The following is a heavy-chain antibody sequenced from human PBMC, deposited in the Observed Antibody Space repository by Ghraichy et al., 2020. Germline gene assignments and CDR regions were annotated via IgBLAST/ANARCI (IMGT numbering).Heavy chain of an antibody. CDR3: AKAWGYCSGGACPSYNWFDP. J-gene: IGHJ5*02. V-gene: IGHV3-23*01. CDR2: IGGKGGPT. Sequence: GGSLRLSCAGSGFTFSNYAMSWVRQAPGKGLEWVSTIGGKGGPTYYADSVKGRFTISRDNSKNTLYLQMNSLRVKDTAVYYCAKAWGYCSGGACPSYNWFDPWGQGTLVTVSS. D-gene: IGHD2-15*01. CDR1: GFTFSNYA.